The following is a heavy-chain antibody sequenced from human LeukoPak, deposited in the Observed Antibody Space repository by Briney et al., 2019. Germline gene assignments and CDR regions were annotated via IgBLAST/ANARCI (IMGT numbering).Heavy chain of an antibody. CDR2: IKEDGSEK. J-gene: IGHJ3*02. CDR1: GFTFSSYW. Sequence: PGGSLRLSCAASGFTFSSYWMSWVRQAPGKGLEWVANIKEDGSEKYYVDSVRGRFTISRDNAKNSLYLYMNSVRAEDTAVYYCAKDVLQGYSSSWFILYDAFDIWGQGTMVTVSS. V-gene: IGHV3-7*03. CDR3: AKDVLQGYSSSWFILYDAFDI. D-gene: IGHD2-2*01.